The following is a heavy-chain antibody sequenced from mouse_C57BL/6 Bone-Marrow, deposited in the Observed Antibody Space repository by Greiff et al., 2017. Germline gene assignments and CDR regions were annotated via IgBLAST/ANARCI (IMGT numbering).Heavy chain of an antibody. V-gene: IGHV1-63*01. CDR2: IYPGGGYT. CDR3: ARWAAHYFDY. CDR1: GYTFTNYW. Sequence: QVQLQQSGAELVRPGTSVKMSCKASGYTFTNYWIGWAKQRPGHGLEWIGDIYPGGGYTNYNEKFKGKAPLTADKSSSTAYMQFSSLTSEDSAIYYCARWAAHYFDYWGQGTTLTVSS. J-gene: IGHJ2*01.